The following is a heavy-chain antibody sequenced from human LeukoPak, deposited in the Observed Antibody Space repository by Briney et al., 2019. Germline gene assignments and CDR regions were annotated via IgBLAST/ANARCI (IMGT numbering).Heavy chain of an antibody. V-gene: IGHV3-21*01. CDR1: GFTFSSYS. D-gene: IGHD6-13*01. CDR3: ARDPRKSSSWYWNY. Sequence: GGSLRLSCAASGFTFSSYSMNWVRQAPGKGLEWLSSISGSGSYIYYIDSVKGRFTISRDNAKNSLYLQMNSLRAEDTAVYFCARDPRKSSSWYWNYWGQGTLVTVSS. J-gene: IGHJ4*02. CDR2: ISGSGSYI.